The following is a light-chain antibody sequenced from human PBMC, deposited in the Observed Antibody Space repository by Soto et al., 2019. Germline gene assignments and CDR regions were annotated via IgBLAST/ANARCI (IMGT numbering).Light chain of an antibody. J-gene: IGLJ2*01. CDR2: EVR. CDR1: SSDVGDYNY. V-gene: IGLV2-14*01. Sequence: QSALTQPASVSGSPGQSITISCTGTSSDVGDYNYVSWYQQHPGKAPKLMIYEVRNRPSGISNRFSGSKSGYTASLTISGLQAEDEADYYCSSYTSAGTLVFGGGTQLTVL. CDR3: SSYTSAGTLV.